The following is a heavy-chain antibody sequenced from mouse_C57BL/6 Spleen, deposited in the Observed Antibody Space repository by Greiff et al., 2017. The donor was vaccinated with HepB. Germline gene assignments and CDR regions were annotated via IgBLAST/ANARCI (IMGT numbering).Heavy chain of an antibody. CDR1: GYTFTSYW. Sequence: QVQLQQSGAELVKPGASVKMSCKASGYTFTSYWITWVKQRPGQGLEWIGDIYPGSGSTNYNEKFKSKATLTVDTSSSTAYMQLSSLTSEDSAVYYCARGITTVVAHYYAMDYCGQGTSATVSP. CDR3: ARGITTVVAHYYAMDY. CDR2: IYPGSGST. D-gene: IGHD1-1*01. J-gene: IGHJ4*01. V-gene: IGHV1-55*01.